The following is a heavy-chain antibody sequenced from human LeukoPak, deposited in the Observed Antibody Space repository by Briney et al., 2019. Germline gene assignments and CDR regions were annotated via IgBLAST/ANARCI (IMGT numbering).Heavy chain of an antibody. J-gene: IGHJ5*02. CDR2: ISYTGNT. CDR3: ARDDYRGVTNFDP. Sequence: SETLSLTCTVSGGSISPYFWSWIRQPPGKGLEWIGYISYTGNTNYNPSLKSRVTISVDTSKNQFSLQLTSVTAAVTAVYYCARDDYRGVTNFDPWGQGTLVTVSS. CDR1: GGSISPYF. V-gene: IGHV4-59*01. D-gene: IGHD3-10*01.